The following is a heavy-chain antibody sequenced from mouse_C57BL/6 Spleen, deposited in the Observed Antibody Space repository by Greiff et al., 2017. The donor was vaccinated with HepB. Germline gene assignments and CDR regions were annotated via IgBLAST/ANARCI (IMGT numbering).Heavy chain of an antibody. CDR1: GYTFTSYW. Sequence: VQLQQSGAELVRPGSSVKLSCKASGYTFTSYWMDWVKQRPGQGLEWIGNIYPSDSETHYNQKFKDKATLTVDKSSSTAYMQLSSLTSEDSAVYSCARSTDAMDYWGQGTSVTVSS. D-gene: IGHD1-1*01. CDR3: ARSTDAMDY. J-gene: IGHJ4*01. V-gene: IGHV1-61*01. CDR2: IYPSDSET.